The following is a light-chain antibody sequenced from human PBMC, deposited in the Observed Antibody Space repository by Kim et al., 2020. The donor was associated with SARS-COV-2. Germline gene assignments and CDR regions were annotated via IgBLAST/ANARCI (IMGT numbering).Light chain of an antibody. CDR1: SANIGAGYG. V-gene: IGLV1-40*01. J-gene: IGLJ2*01. CDR2: DST. CDR3: QSFDNSLSGVV. Sequence: IVTCPWARSSANIGAGYGVNWYQQIAGTAPKLLISDSTNRPSGVPDRFSGSISGTSASLVITGLQVDDEADYYCQSFDNSLSGVVFGGGTQLTVL.